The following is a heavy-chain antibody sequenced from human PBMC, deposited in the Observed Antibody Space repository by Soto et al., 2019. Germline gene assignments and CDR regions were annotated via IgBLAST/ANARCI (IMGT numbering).Heavy chain of an antibody. CDR3: ARDMSGGTYNYYYGMDV. D-gene: IGHD1-26*01. CDR1: GFTFSSYA. Sequence: EVQLLESGGGLGQPGGSLRLSCAASGFTFSSYAMTWVRQAPGRGLGWVSAISGSGSPTYYADSVKGRFTISRDNSKNPLYLQMNSLRADDTAVYYCARDMSGGTYNYYYGMDVWGQGTTVTVSS. J-gene: IGHJ6*02. V-gene: IGHV3-23*01. CDR2: ISGSGSPT.